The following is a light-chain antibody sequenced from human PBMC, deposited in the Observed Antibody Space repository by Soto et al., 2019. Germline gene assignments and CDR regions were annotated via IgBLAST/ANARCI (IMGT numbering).Light chain of an antibody. CDR1: QSISNK. CDR3: QQYNNWPPWT. Sequence: EIVMMQSPATLSVSPGERATLSCRASQSISNKLAWYQQRPGQAPRLLIYGASTRATGIPARFSGSGSGAEFTLTISSLQSEDFAVYYCQQYNNWPPWTFGQGTKVDIK. V-gene: IGKV3-15*01. CDR2: GAS. J-gene: IGKJ1*01.